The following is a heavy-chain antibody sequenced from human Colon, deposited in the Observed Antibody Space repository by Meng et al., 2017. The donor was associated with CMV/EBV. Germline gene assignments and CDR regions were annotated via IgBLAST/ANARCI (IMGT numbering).Heavy chain of an antibody. CDR1: GFAFSRYT. V-gene: IGHV3-21*01. D-gene: IGHD4-17*01. J-gene: IGHJ4*02. CDR3: AGVAYDYGDRHFTY. Sequence: GESLKISCTASGFAFSRYTMNWVRQAPGKGLEWVSSISSTGSFIKHADSVEGRFAISRDNAKTSVFLQMNSLRAEDTAVYYCAGVAYDYGDRHFTYWGQGALVTVSS. CDR2: ISSTGSFI.